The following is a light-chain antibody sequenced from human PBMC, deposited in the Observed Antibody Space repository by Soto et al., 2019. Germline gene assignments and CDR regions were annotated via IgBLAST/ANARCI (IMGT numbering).Light chain of an antibody. V-gene: IGKV3-20*01. J-gene: IGKJ1*01. CDR3: QQYGSSPWT. CDR2: GAS. Sequence: EIVLTQSPGTLSLSPGEGSTLSCRASQSVSSSYLAWYQQKPGQAPRLLIYGASSRATGVPDRFSGSGSGTDFTLTIRRLEPEDFAVYYCQQYGSSPWTFGQGTTVDIK. CDR1: QSVSSSY.